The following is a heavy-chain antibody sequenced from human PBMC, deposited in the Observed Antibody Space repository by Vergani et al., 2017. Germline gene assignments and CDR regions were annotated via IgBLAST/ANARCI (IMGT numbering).Heavy chain of an antibody. Sequence: QVQLQQWGAGLLKPSETLPLTCAVYGGSFSGYYWSWIRQPPGKGLEWIGEINHSGSTNYNPSLKSRVTISVDTSKNQFSLKLGSVTAADTAAYYCARRRIXVVPAAPSTPDFDYWGQGTLVTVSS. CDR1: GGSFSGYY. CDR3: ARRRIXVVPAAPSTPDFDY. D-gene: IGHD2-2*01. CDR2: INHSGST. V-gene: IGHV4-34*01. J-gene: IGHJ4*02.